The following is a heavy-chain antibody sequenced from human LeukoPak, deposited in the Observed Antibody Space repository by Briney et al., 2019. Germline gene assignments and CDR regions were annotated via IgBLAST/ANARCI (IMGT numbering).Heavy chain of an antibody. V-gene: IGHV1-69*05. J-gene: IGHJ3*02. Sequence: SVKVSCKASGGTFSSYAISWVRQAPGQGLEWMGRIIPIFGTANYAQKLQGRVTITTDESTSTAYKELSSLRSEDTAVYYCARGINYGHAFDIWGQGTMVTVS. CDR1: GGTFSSYA. CDR3: ARGINYGHAFDI. CDR2: IIPIFGTA. D-gene: IGHD4-17*01.